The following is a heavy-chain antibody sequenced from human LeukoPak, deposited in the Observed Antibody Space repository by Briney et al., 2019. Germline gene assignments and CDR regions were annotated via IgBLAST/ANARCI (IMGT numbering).Heavy chain of an antibody. Sequence: GGSLRLSCGASGFTFSSYSMNWVRQAPGKGLEWFSCISSSSSYIYYADSVKGRFTISRDNAKNAVYLQMDGLRAEDTAVYYCARPESACGGDCYDAFDIWGQGTMVTVSS. D-gene: IGHD2-21*02. V-gene: IGHV3-21*06. CDR3: ARPESACGGDCYDAFDI. CDR2: ISSSSSYI. J-gene: IGHJ3*02. CDR1: GFTFSSYS.